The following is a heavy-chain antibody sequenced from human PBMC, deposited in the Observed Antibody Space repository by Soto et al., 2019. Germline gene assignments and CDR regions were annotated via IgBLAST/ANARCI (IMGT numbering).Heavy chain of an antibody. Sequence: EVQLVESGGGLVQPGGSLRLSCAASGFTFSNYWMHWVRQAPGKGLLWVSRISTDGSSPGYADSVKGRFTISRDNAKNTLYVQMHSLRAEDTAVYYCAREGFYGDYPLDYWGQGTLVTVSS. D-gene: IGHD4-17*01. CDR2: ISTDGSSP. CDR1: GFTFSNYW. J-gene: IGHJ4*02. CDR3: AREGFYGDYPLDY. V-gene: IGHV3-74*01.